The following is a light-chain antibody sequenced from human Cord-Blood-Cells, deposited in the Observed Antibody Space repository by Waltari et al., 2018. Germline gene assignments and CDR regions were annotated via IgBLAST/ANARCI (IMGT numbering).Light chain of an antibody. CDR2: GAS. Sequence: ETVLTQSPGTLSLSPGERATLSCRASQSVSSSYLAWYQQKPGQARMLLIYGASSRATGIPDRFSGSGSGTDFTLTSSRLEPEDFAVYYCQQYGSSSYTFGPGTKLEIK. CDR1: QSVSSSY. CDR3: QQYGSSSYT. J-gene: IGKJ2*01. V-gene: IGKV3-20*01.